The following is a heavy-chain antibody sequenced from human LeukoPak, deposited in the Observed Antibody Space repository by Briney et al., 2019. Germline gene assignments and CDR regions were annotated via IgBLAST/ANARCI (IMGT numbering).Heavy chain of an antibody. CDR2: ISGSGGKT. D-gene: IGHD3-10*01. V-gene: IGHV3-23*01. CDR3: AKERSTDMVWFGKFY. J-gene: IGHJ4*02. Sequence: GGSLRLSCAASGFTFSSYAMSWVRQAPGKGLEWVSGISGSGGKTYYADSVKGRFTISRDNSKNTLYLQMNSLRDEDTAVYYCAKERSTDMVWFGKFYGGQGTLVTVSS. CDR1: GFTFSSYA.